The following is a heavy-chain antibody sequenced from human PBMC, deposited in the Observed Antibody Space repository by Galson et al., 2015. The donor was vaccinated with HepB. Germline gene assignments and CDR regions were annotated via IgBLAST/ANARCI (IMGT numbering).Heavy chain of an antibody. J-gene: IGHJ4*02. V-gene: IGHV3-30-3*01. CDR1: GFTFSSYA. CDR2: ISYDGSNK. CDR3: ARRDDIVVVPAAMGLDY. D-gene: IGHD2-2*01. Sequence: SLRLSCAASGFTFSSYAMHWVRQAPGKGLEWVAVISYDGSNKYYADSVKGRFTISRDNSKNTLYLQMNSLRAEDTAVYYCARRDDIVVVPAAMGLDYWGQGTLVTVSS.